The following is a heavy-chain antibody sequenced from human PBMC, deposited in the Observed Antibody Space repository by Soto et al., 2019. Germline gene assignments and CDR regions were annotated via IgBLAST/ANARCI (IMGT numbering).Heavy chain of an antibody. CDR1: GYTFSDYA. Sequence: QVQLVQSGGEVKKPGASVKVSCQASGYTFSDYAISWVRQAPGQGLEWMGWISASTRNTDQAQNFQGRVIMTLDTSTNTAYMELRSLRSVDTAVYYCVRCYCSVGSCYACWHFDLWCRGTLVTVSS. CDR2: ISASTRNT. CDR3: VRCYCSVGSCYACWHFDL. D-gene: IGHD2-15*01. V-gene: IGHV1-18*01. J-gene: IGHJ2*01.